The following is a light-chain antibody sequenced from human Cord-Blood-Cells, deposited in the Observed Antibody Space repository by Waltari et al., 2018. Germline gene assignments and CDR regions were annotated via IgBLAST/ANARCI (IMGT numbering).Light chain of an antibody. CDR2: EVS. V-gene: IGLV2-14*01. CDR1: SSDVGGYNY. Sequence: QSALTQPASVSGSPGQSITISCTGTSSDVGGYNYVSWYQQNPGKAPKLMIYEVSTRPSGVSNRFSGSKSGNTASLTISGLQAEDEADYYCSSYTSSSTYVFGTGTKVTVL. CDR3: SSYTSSSTYV. J-gene: IGLJ1*01.